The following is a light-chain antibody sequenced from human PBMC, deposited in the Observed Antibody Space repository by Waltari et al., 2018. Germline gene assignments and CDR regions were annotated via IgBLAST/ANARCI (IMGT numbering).Light chain of an antibody. CDR1: QSSSKY. CDR2: DAS. CDR3: QKYGTLPAT. Sequence: CRASQSSSKYLAWYQQKPGQAPTRLIFDASSRATGIPDRFSGSGSGTDFSLTISRLEPEDVAVYYCQKYGTLPATFGQGTKVEIK. J-gene: IGKJ1*01. V-gene: IGKV3-20*01.